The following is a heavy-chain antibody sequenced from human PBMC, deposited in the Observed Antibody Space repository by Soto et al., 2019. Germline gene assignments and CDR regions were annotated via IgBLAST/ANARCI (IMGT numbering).Heavy chain of an antibody. D-gene: IGHD4-4*01. CDR2: ISCDGSNK. J-gene: IGHJ2*01. CDR3: ARPLWRDDYNWGYFDL. Sequence: PVGSLRLSCSASGFTFSSYVMNWVRQAPGKGLEWVSGISCDGSNKYYADSVKGRFTISRDNSKNTLYLQMNSLRLEDTAVYCCARPLWRDDYNWGYFDLWGRGTQVSVSS. V-gene: IGHV3-30-3*01. CDR1: GFTFSSYV.